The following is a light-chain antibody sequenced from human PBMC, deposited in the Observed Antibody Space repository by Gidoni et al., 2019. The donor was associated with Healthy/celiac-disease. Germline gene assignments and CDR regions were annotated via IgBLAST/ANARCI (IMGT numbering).Light chain of an antibody. CDR2: DAS. CDR1: QSVSSY. CDR3: QQRSNWPLVT. V-gene: IGKV3-11*01. Sequence: EIVLTQSPATLSLSPGERATLSCRASQSVSSYLAWYPQKPGQAPRLLIYDASNRATGIPARFSGSGSGTDFTLTISSLEPEDFAVYYCQQRSNWPLVTFGGGTKVEIK. J-gene: IGKJ4*01.